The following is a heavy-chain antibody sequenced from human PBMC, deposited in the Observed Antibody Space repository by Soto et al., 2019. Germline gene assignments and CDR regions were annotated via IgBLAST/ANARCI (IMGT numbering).Heavy chain of an antibody. J-gene: IGHJ6*04. CDR2: ISTYNGDT. CDR3: ARAGAAPYYYFGMDV. Sequence: QVQLVQSGAEVRKPGASVKVSCKASGYTFSTSGMSWLRQAPGQGLERMGWISTYNGDTNDAPTFQDRVTMTSDTAGSTVYMELSSLRSDETAVYYCARAGAAPYYYFGMDVWGEGTRVTVSS. V-gene: IGHV1-18*01. D-gene: IGHD2-15*01. CDR1: GYTFSTSG.